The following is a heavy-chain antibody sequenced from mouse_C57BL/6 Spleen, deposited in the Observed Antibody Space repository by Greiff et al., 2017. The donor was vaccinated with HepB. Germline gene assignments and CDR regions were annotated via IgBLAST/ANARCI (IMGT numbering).Heavy chain of an antibody. V-gene: IGHV1-4*01. CDR3: ARGQTGPAY. CDR2: INTSSGYT. D-gene: IGHD4-1*01. CDR1: GYTFTSYT. Sequence: VQLQQSGAELARPGASVKMSCKASGYTFTSYTMHWVKQRPGQGLGWIGYINTSSGYTKYNQKFKDKATLTADKSSSTAYMQLSSLTSEYSAVYYCARGQTGPAYWGQGTLVTVSA. J-gene: IGHJ3*01.